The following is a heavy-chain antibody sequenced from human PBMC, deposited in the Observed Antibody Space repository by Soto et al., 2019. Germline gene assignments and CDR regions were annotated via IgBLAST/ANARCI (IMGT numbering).Heavy chain of an antibody. CDR3: ANMEGMDPWAYSFDY. CDR2: IYGGGNGP. J-gene: IGHJ4*02. V-gene: IGHV3-23*01. Sequence: EVQVLESGGGLVQPGGSLRLSCAATGFTFSDFAMSWVRQAPGKGLEWVSRIYGGGNGPHYADSVKGRVTISRDNSKNTLYLQMNGLRAEDTAVYYCANMEGMDPWAYSFDYWGQGTLVTVSS. D-gene: IGHD2-2*03. CDR1: GFTFSDFA.